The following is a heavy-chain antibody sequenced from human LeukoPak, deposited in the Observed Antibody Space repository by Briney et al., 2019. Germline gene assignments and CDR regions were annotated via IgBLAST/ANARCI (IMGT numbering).Heavy chain of an antibody. CDR3: AKDGGI. D-gene: IGHD3-3*01. Sequence: PGGSLRLSCAASGFTFSSYSMNWVRQAPGKGLEWVSSISSSSSYIDYADSVKGRFTISRDNAKNSLYLQMNSLRAEDTAVYHCAKDGGIWSQGTMVTVSS. J-gene: IGHJ3*02. CDR2: ISSSSSYI. CDR1: GFTFSSYS. V-gene: IGHV3-21*06.